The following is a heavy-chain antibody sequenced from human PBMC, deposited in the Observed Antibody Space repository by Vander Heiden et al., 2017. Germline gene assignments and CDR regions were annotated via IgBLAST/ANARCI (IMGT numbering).Heavy chain of an antibody. V-gene: IGHV3-33*01. Sequence: QVQLVESGGGVVQPGRSLRLSCVVSGFTFRTYGMHWVRQAPGKGLEWVALIGYDGREEDYADSLKGRFTISRDNSKNTLYLQMNSLRAEDTAVYYCARARLWFGELYYNNYGLDVWGQGTTVTVSS. CDR1: GFTFRTYG. CDR3: ARARLWFGELYYNNYGLDV. D-gene: IGHD3-10*01. J-gene: IGHJ6*02. CDR2: IGYDGREE.